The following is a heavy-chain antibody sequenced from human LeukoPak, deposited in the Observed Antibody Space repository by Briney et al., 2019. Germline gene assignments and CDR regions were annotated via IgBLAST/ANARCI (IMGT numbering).Heavy chain of an antibody. CDR2: IYYSGST. V-gene: IGHV4-59*01. Sequence: SETLSLTCTVSGGSISSYYWSWIRQPPGKGLEGFGYIYYSGSTNDNPSLKSRVTISVDPSKIQFSLKLSSVTAADTAVYYCARAGGDGYNLGLDYWGQGTLVTVSS. J-gene: IGHJ4*02. CDR1: GGSISSYY. CDR3: ARAGGDGYNLGLDY. D-gene: IGHD5-24*01.